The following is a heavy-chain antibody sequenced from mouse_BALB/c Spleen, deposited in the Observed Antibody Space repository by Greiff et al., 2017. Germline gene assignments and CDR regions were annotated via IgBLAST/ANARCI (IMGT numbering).Heavy chain of an antibody. Sequence: EVQLQQSGAELVKPGASVKLSCTASGFNIKDTYMHWVKQRPEQGLEWIGRIDPANGNTKYDPKFQGKATITADTSSNTAYLQLSSLTSEDTAVYYCARGTTIVGHVDYWGQGTTLTVSS. J-gene: IGHJ2*01. CDR1: GFNIKDTY. V-gene: IGHV14-3*02. D-gene: IGHD1-1*01. CDR3: ARGTTIVGHVDY. CDR2: IDPANGNT.